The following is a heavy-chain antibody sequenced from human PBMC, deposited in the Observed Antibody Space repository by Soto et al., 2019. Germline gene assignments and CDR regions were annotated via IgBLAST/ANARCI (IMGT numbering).Heavy chain of an antibody. CDR2: INSDGSST. Sequence: GGSLRLSCAASGFTFSSDWMHWVRQAPGKGLVWVSRINSDGSSTSYADSVKGRFTISRDNAKNTLYLQMNSLRAEDTAVYYCARDPYDFWSGSMNWFDPWGQGTLVTVSS. V-gene: IGHV3-74*01. J-gene: IGHJ5*02. CDR1: GFTFSSDW. CDR3: ARDPYDFWSGSMNWFDP. D-gene: IGHD3-3*01.